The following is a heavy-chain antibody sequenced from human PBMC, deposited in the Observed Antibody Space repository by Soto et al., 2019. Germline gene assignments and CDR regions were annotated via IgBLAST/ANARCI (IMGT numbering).Heavy chain of an antibody. CDR3: ARTWRVNLPKQPLNY. Sequence: SVKVSCKASGGTFSRYAISWVRQAPGQGLEWMGGIIPIFGTANYAQKFQGRVTITADESTSTAYMELSSLRSEDKDVYYCARTWRVNLPKQPLNYWGQGTLVTVS. CDR1: GGTFSRYA. V-gene: IGHV1-69*13. D-gene: IGHD1-1*01. J-gene: IGHJ4*02. CDR2: IIPIFGTA.